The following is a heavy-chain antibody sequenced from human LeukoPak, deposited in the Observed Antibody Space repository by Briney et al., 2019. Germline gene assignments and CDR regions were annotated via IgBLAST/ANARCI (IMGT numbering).Heavy chain of an antibody. Sequence: GGSLRLSCAASGFTFSSYAMSWVRQAPGKGLEWVSAISGSGGSTYFADSVKGRFTISRDNSKNTLYLQMNSLRAEDTAVYYCAKDMRFDWTPYYFDYWGQGTLVTVSS. D-gene: IGHD3-9*01. CDR3: AKDMRFDWTPYYFDY. V-gene: IGHV3-23*01. J-gene: IGHJ4*02. CDR1: GFTFSSYA. CDR2: ISGSGGST.